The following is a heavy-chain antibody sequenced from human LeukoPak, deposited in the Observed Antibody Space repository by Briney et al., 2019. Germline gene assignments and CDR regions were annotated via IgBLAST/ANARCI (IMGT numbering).Heavy chain of an antibody. V-gene: IGHV3-23*01. D-gene: IGHD3-22*01. J-gene: IGHJ4*02. CDR1: GFTFSSYA. CDR2: ISGSGGST. Sequence: GGSLRLSCAASGFTFSSYAMSWVRQAPGKGLEWVSAISGSGGSTYYADSVKGRFTISRDSSKNTLHLQMNSLRAEDTAVYYCARGSGYFLDFDYWGQGTLVTVSS. CDR3: ARGSGYFLDFDY.